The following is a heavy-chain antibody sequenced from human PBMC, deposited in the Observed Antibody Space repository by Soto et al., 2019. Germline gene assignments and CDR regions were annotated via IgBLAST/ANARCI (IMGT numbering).Heavy chain of an antibody. CDR2: ISGSGGST. J-gene: IGHJ4*02. CDR1: GFTFSSYA. D-gene: IGHD6-6*01. CDR3: AKDRLEYSSSHFLFDY. Sequence: PGGSLRLSCAASGFTFSSYAMSWVRQAPGKGLEWVSAISGSGGSTYYADSVKGRFTISRDNSKNTLYLQMNSLRAEDTAVYYCAKDRLEYSSSHFLFDYWGQGTLVTVSS. V-gene: IGHV3-23*01.